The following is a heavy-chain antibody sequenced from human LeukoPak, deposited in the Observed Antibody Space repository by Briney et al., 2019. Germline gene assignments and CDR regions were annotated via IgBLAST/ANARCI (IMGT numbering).Heavy chain of an antibody. CDR1: GFTFSSYA. V-gene: IGHV3-23*01. CDR2: ISGSGGST. CDR3: AKVQEKGWELHPFDY. J-gene: IGHJ4*02. D-gene: IGHD1-26*01. Sequence: GGSLRLSCAASGFTFSSYAMSWVRQAPGKGLEWVSAISGSGGSTYYADSVKGRFTISRDNSKNTLYLQMNSLRDEDTAVYYCAKVQEKGWELHPFDYWGQGTLVTVSS.